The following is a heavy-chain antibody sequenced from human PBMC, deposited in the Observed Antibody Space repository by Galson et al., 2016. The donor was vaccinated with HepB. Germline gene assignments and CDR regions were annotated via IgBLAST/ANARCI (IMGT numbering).Heavy chain of an antibody. Sequence: SLRLSCAASGFTFSAYGMHWVRQAPGKRLEWVATIWYDVIKRYHADSVKGRFTISRDNSKNTPSLQMNSLRAEDTAVYYCARADSRSYASKWSLDYWGQGTLVTVSS. CDR1: GFTFSAYG. V-gene: IGHV3-33*01. CDR2: IWYDVIKR. J-gene: IGHJ4*02. CDR3: ARADSRSYASKWSLDY. D-gene: IGHD3-16*01.